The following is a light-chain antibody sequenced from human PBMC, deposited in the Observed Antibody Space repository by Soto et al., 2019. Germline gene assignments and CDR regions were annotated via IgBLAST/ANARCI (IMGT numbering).Light chain of an antibody. Sequence: QSALTQPASVSGSPGQSITISCTGTSSDVGGYNFVSWYQQHPDKAPKLMIYEVNNRPSGVSNRFSGSKSGNTASLTISGLQAEDEADYYCSSYTSSTSLYVFGTGTKLTVL. CDR3: SSYTSSTSLYV. V-gene: IGLV2-14*01. J-gene: IGLJ1*01. CDR2: EVN. CDR1: SSDVGGYNF.